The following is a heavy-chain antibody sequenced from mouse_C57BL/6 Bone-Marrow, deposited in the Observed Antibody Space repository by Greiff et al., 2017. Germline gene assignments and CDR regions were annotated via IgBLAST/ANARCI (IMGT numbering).Heavy chain of an antibody. J-gene: IGHJ2*01. CDR3: TLGNFDY. V-gene: IGHV14-4*01. CDR2: IDPANGDT. CDR1: GFNIKNAY. Sequence: EVQLQQSGAELVRPGASVKLSCTASGFNIKNAYMHWVKQRPEQGLEWIGWIDPANGDTEYASKFQGKATITADTSSNTAYLQLSSLTSEDSAVYYCTLGNFDYWGQGTTHTGSS.